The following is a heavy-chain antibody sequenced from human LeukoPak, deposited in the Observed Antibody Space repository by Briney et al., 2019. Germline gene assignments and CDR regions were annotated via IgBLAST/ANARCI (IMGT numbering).Heavy chain of an antibody. Sequence: PSETLSLTCAVYGGSFSGYYWSWIRQPPGKGLEWIGEINHSGSTNYNPSLKSRVTISVDTSKNQFSLKLSSVTAADTAVYYCARGQDDYGGDNKYNWFDPWGQGTLVTVSS. CDR2: INHSGST. D-gene: IGHD4-23*01. J-gene: IGHJ5*02. CDR1: GGSFSGYY. CDR3: ARGQDDYGGDNKYNWFDP. V-gene: IGHV4-34*01.